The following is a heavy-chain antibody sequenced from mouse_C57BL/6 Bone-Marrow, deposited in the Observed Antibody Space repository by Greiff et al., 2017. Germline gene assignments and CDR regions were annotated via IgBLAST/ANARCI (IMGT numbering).Heavy chain of an antibody. Sequence: VQVVESGAELARPGASVKLSCKASGYTFTSSGISWVKQRTGQGLEWIGEIYPRSGNTYYNEKFKGKATLTADKSSSTAYMELRSLTSEDSAVYFCARRTGSSGAMDYWGQGTSVTVSS. D-gene: IGHD6-1*01. CDR2: IYPRSGNT. CDR1: GYTFTSSG. CDR3: ARRTGSSGAMDY. V-gene: IGHV1-81*01. J-gene: IGHJ4*01.